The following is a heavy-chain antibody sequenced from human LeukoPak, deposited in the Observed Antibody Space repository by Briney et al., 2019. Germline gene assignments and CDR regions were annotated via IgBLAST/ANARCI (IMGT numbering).Heavy chain of an antibody. CDR1: GFTFSSYA. V-gene: IGHV3-23*01. D-gene: IGHD6-19*01. J-gene: IGHJ5*02. Sequence: GGSLRLSCAASGFTFSSYAMSWVRQAPGKGLEWVSAISGSGGSTYYADSVKGRITISRDNSKNTLYLQMNSLRAEDTAVYYCAKVPAAVAGTFWFDPWGQGTLVTVSS. CDR3: AKVPAAVAGTFWFDP. CDR2: ISGSGGST.